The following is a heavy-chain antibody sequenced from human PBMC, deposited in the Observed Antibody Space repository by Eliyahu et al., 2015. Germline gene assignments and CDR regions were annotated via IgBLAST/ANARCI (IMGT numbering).Heavy chain of an antibody. Sequence: QVQLVESGGGVVQPGKXLRLSCAASGXTFSSYGMHWVRQAPGKGLGGVAVXSYDGNNKYXADSVKGRFTISRDNSKNTLYLQMNSLRAEDTAVYYCAKDDGAVAGTVSNPGNWGQGTLVTVSS. J-gene: IGHJ4*02. D-gene: IGHD6-19*01. CDR3: AKDDGAVAGTVSNPGN. V-gene: IGHV3-30*18. CDR2: XSYDGNNK. CDR1: GXTFSSYG.